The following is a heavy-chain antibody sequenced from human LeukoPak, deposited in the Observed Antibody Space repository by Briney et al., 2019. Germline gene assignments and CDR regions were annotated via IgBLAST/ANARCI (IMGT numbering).Heavy chain of an antibody. J-gene: IGHJ3*02. D-gene: IGHD6-19*01. Sequence: ASVKVSCKASGGTFSSYAISWVRQAPGQGLEWMGGIIPIFGTANYAQKFQGRVTITTDESTSTAYMELSSLRSEDTAVYYCAREPRGAVAGTMAFDIWGQGTMVTVSS. CDR2: IIPIFGTA. CDR3: AREPRGAVAGTMAFDI. V-gene: IGHV1-69*05. CDR1: GGTFSSYA.